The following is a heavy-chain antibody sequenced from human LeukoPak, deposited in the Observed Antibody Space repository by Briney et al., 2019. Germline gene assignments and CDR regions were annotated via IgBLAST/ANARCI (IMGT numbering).Heavy chain of an antibody. D-gene: IGHD1-1*01. CDR1: GGSFSGYY. V-gene: IGHV4-34*01. Sequence: PSETLSLTCAVYGGSFSGYYWSWIRQPPGKGLEWIGEINHSGSTNYNPSLKSRVTISVDTSKNQFSLKLSSVTAADTAVYYCAGGTTSRSFDYWGQGTLVTVS. CDR2: INHSGST. CDR3: AGGTTSRSFDY. J-gene: IGHJ4*02.